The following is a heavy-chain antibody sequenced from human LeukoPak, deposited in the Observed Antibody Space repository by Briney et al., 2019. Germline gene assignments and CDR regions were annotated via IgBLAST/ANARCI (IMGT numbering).Heavy chain of an antibody. J-gene: IGHJ4*02. CDR3: VKDRRERYNGPDH. V-gene: IGHV3-30*18. CDR2: ISNDESQK. Sequence: PGRSLRLSCVGSGFAFSDFGLHWVRQAPGKGLEWVTLISNDESQKYYVGSVKGRFTISRDNSKNTLYLHMNSLRGEDTAVYYCVKDRRERYNGPDHWGQGTLVTVSS. CDR1: GFAFSDFG. D-gene: IGHD1-26*01.